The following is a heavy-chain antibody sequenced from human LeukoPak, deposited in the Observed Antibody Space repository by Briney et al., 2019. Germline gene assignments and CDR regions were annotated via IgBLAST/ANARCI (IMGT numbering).Heavy chain of an antibody. CDR3: ARGRSITIFGEGRGSDY. J-gene: IGHJ4*02. CDR1: GGSFRGYY. D-gene: IGHD3-3*01. CDR2: INHSGST. V-gene: IGHV4-34*01. Sequence: SETLSLNCAVYGGSFRGYYWSWIRQPPGKGLEWIGEINHSGSTNYNPSLKSRVTISVDTSKNQFSLKLSAVTAADTAVYYCARGRSITIFGEGRGSDYWGQGTLVTVSS.